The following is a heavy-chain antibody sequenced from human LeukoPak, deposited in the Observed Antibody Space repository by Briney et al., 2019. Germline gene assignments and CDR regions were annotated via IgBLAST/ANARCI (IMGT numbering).Heavy chain of an antibody. CDR1: GFNFSSYL. D-gene: IGHD2-21*01. Sequence: GGSLRLSCAASGFNFSSYLMHWVRQAPGKGLAWVSRINSYGSSTSYADSVKGRFTISRDHAKNTLYLQMNSLRAEDTAVYYCARAVVVVAGRGAFDIWGQGTMVSVSS. CDR2: INSYGSST. V-gene: IGHV3-74*01. CDR3: ARAVVVVAGRGAFDI. J-gene: IGHJ3*02.